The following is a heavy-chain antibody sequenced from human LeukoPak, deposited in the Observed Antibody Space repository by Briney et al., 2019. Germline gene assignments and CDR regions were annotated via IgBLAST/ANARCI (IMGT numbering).Heavy chain of an antibody. CDR3: AKTYYSGYYLFDY. Sequence: GGSLRLSCAASGFTFSSYGMHWVRQAPGKGLEGVAVISYGGSNKYYADSVKGRFTISRDNSKNTLYLQMNSLRAEDTAVYYCAKTYYSGYYLFDYWGQGTLVTVSS. J-gene: IGHJ4*02. CDR1: GFTFSSYG. V-gene: IGHV3-30*18. CDR2: ISYGGSNK. D-gene: IGHD3-22*01.